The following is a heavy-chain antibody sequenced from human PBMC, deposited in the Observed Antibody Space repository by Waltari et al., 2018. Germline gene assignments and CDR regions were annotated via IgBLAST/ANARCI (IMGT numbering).Heavy chain of an antibody. CDR2: INHGGST. V-gene: IGHV4-34*01. J-gene: IGHJ3*02. CDR3: ARGVHSPDRAVAGTHDAFDI. CDR1: GGSFSGYY. D-gene: IGHD6-19*01. Sequence: QVQLQQWGAGLLKPSETLSLTCAVYGGSFSGYYWSWIRQPPGKGLEWIGEINHGGSTTYNPSLKGLVTISVDTAKTQFSLKLSYGTAADAAGYYCARGVHSPDRAVAGTHDAFDIGGQGTMVTVSS.